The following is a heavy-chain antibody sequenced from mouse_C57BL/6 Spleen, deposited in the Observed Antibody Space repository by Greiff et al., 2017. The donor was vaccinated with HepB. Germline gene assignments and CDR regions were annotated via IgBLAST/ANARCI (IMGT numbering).Heavy chain of an antibody. CDR2: IDPSDSYT. D-gene: IGHD1-1*01. CDR3: ASYYGSSYFHWYFDV. CDR1: GYTFTSYW. V-gene: IGHV1-59*01. J-gene: IGHJ1*03. Sequence: VQLQQPGAELVRPGTSVKLSCKASGYTFTSYWMHWVKQRPGQGLEWIGVIDPSDSYTNYNQKFKGKATLTVDTSSSTAYMQLSSLTSEDSAVYYCASYYGSSYFHWYFDVWGTGTTVTVSS.